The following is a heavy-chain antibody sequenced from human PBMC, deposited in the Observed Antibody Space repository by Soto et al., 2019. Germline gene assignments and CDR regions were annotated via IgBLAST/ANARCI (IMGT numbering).Heavy chain of an antibody. D-gene: IGHD5-18*01. CDR3: AKTRGYSYDYGMDV. CDR1: GFTFSSYG. Sequence: GGSLRLSCAASGFTFSSYGMHWVRQAPGKGLEWVAVISYDGSNKYYADSVKGRFTISRDNSKNTLYLQMNSLRAEDTAVYFCAKTRGYSYDYGMDVWGQATTVTVSS. CDR2: ISYDGSNK. V-gene: IGHV3-30*18. J-gene: IGHJ6*02.